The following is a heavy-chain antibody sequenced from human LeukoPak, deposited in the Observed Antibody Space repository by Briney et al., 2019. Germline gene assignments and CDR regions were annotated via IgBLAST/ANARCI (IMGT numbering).Heavy chain of an antibody. V-gene: IGHV1-46*01. J-gene: IGHJ5*02. Sequence: ASVKVSCKASGYTFTGYYMHWVRQAPGQGLEWMGIINPRCGSTSYAQKFQGRVTMTRDTSTSTVYMELSSLRSEDTAVYYCARAPKWAYSSSRTVDTEFDPWGQGTLVTVSS. CDR1: GYTFTGYY. CDR3: ARAPKWAYSSSRTVDTEFDP. CDR2: INPRCGST. D-gene: IGHD6-6*01.